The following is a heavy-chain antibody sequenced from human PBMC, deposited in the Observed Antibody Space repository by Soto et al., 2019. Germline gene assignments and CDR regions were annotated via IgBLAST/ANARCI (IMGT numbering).Heavy chain of an antibody. D-gene: IGHD6-19*01. CDR1: GFTFSSYA. V-gene: IGHV3-23*01. J-gene: IGHJ4*02. CDR2: ISGSGGST. CDR3: AKDEIPYSSGWYHDY. Sequence: EVQLLESGGGLVQPGGSLRLSCAASGFTFSSYAMSWFRQAPGEGLEWVSAISGSGGSTYYADSVKGRFTISRDNSKNTLYRQMNSLRAEDTAVYYCAKDEIPYSSGWYHDYWGQGTLVTVSS.